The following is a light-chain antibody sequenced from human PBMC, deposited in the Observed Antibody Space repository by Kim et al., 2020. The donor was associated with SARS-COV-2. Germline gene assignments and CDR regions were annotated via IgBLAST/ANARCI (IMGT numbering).Light chain of an antibody. Sequence: ALGQTFRIKSQGDSRRSDYASWYQQKPGQAPVLVIYGKNNRPSGIPDRFSGSSSGNTASLTITGAQAEDEADYYCNSRDSSGNHLVFGGGTQLTVL. J-gene: IGLJ3*02. V-gene: IGLV3-19*01. CDR3: NSRDSSGNHLV. CDR2: GKN. CDR1: SRRSDY.